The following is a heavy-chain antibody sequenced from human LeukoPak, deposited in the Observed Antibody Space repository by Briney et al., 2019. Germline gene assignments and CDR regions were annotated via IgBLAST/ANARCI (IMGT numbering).Heavy chain of an antibody. J-gene: IGHJ6*03. D-gene: IGHD3-10*01. CDR2: IYYSGST. V-gene: IGHV4-39*07. CDR3: ARGLRALRSWVRGVIMGYYMDV. Sequence: SETLSLTCAVSGGSISSSSYYWGWIRQPPGKGLEWIGSIYYSGSTYYNPSLKSRVTISVDTSKNQFSLKLSSVTAADTAVYYCARGLRALRSWVRGVIMGYYMDVWGKGTTVTVSS. CDR1: GGSISSSSYY.